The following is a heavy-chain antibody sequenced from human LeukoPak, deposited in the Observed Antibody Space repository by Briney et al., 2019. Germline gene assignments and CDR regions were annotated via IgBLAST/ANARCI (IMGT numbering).Heavy chain of an antibody. J-gene: IGHJ6*02. Sequence: ASVKVSCTASGYTFTSYGISWVRQAPGQGLEWMGWISAYNGNTNYAQKLQGRVTMTTDTSASTAYMELSSLRSEDTAVYYCASMMDDSSGYPPYYGMDVWGQGTTVTVSS. CDR3: ASMMDDSSGYPPYYGMDV. CDR1: GYTFTSYG. D-gene: IGHD3-22*01. V-gene: IGHV1-18*01. CDR2: ISAYNGNT.